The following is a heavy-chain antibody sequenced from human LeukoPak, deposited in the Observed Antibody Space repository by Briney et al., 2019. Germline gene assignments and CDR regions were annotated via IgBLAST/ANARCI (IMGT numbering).Heavy chain of an antibody. J-gene: IGHJ3*02. V-gene: IGHV4-61*02. D-gene: IGHD1-26*01. CDR2: IYTSGST. Sequence: SETLSLTCTVSGGSISSGSYYWSWIRQPAGKGLEWIGRIYTSGSTNYNPSLKSRVTISVDTSKNQFSLKLSSVTAADTAVYYCARDQRGVVGAIIRDSAFDIWGQGTMVTVSS. CDR1: GGSISSGSYY. CDR3: ARDQRGVVGAIIRDSAFDI.